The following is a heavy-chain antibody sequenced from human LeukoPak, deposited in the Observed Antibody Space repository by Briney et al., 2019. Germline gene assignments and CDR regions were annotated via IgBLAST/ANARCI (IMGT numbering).Heavy chain of an antibody. Sequence: PGGSLRLSSAASGFTVSSNYMSWVRQAPGKGLEWVSVIYSGGSTYYADSVKGRFTISRDNSKNTLYLQMNSLRAEDTAVYYCASGSYFFDYWGQGTLVTVSS. CDR1: GFTVSSNY. CDR2: IYSGGST. D-gene: IGHD1-26*01. J-gene: IGHJ4*02. V-gene: IGHV3-53*01. CDR3: ASGSYFFDY.